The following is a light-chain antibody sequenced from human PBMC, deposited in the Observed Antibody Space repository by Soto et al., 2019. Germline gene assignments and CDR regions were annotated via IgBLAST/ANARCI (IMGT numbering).Light chain of an antibody. CDR1: QSVSSN. CDR2: GAS. Sequence: EIVMTQSPATLSVSPGERATLSCRASQSVSSNLAWYQQKPGQAPRLLIYGASTRATGIPARFSGSGSGTEFTLTISSLQSEDFAVYYFQHYSNGPRTFGQGTKVEIK. V-gene: IGKV3-15*01. J-gene: IGKJ1*01. CDR3: QHYSNGPRT.